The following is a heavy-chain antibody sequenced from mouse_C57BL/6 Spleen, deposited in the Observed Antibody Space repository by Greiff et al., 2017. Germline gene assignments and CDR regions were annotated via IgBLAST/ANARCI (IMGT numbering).Heavy chain of an antibody. Sequence: QVQLQQPGAELVKPGASVKLSCKASGYNFTSYWMHWVKQRPGQGIEWIGMIHTNSGSTKHNEKFKSKATLTVDKSSSTAYMQLSSLTSEDSAVYYCARKGYDDYAMDYWGQGTSVTVSS. CDR2: IHTNSGST. J-gene: IGHJ4*01. CDR1: GYNFTSYW. CDR3: ARKGYDDYAMDY. D-gene: IGHD2-2*01. V-gene: IGHV1-64*01.